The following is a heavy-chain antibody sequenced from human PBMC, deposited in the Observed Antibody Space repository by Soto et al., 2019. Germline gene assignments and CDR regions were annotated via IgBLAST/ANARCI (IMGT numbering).Heavy chain of an antibody. CDR1: GFTFSSYA. CDR3: AKVSGRGPTTSFDY. D-gene: IGHD1-1*01. CDR2: ISYDGSNK. V-gene: IGHV3-30-3*01. J-gene: IGHJ4*02. Sequence: QVQLVESGGGVVQPGRSLRLSCAASGFTFSSYAMHWVRQAPGKGLEWVAVISYDGSNKYHADSVKGRFTISRDNSRNTLYLQMNSLIAEDTAVYYCAKVSGRGPTTSFDYWGQGTLVTVSS.